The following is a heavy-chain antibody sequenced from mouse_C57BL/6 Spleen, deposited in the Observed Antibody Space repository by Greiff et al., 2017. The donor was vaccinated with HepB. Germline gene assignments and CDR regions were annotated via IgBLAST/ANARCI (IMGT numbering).Heavy chain of an antibody. Sequence: VQLQQSGAELVKPGASVKISCKASGYAFSSYWMNWVKQRPGKGLEWIGQIYPGDGDTNYNGKFKGKATLTADKSSSTAYMQLSSLTSEDSAVYFCAREADYYGYYGGVYYAMDYWGQGTSVTVSS. CDR1: GYAFSSYW. CDR2: IYPGDGDT. V-gene: IGHV1-80*01. D-gene: IGHD2-3*01. J-gene: IGHJ4*01. CDR3: AREADYYGYYGGVYYAMDY.